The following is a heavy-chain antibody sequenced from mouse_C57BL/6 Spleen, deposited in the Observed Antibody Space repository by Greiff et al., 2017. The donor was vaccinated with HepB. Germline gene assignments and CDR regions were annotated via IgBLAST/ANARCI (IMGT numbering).Heavy chain of an antibody. Sequence: QVQLQQSGAELVRPGTSVKVSCKASGYAFTNYLIEWVKQRPGQGLEWIGVINPGSGGTNYNEKFKGKATLTADKSSSTAYMQLSSLTSEDSAVYFCARSYYYGSRYFDVWGTGTTVTVSS. D-gene: IGHD1-1*01. V-gene: IGHV1-54*01. CDR1: GYAFTNYL. CDR3: ARSYYYGSRYFDV. J-gene: IGHJ1*03. CDR2: INPGSGGT.